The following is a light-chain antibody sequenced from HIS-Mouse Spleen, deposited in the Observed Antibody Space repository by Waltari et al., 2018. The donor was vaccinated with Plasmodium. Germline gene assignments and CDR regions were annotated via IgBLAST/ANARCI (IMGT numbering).Light chain of an antibody. V-gene: IGLV3-10*01. J-gene: IGLJ3*02. CDR2: EDS. Sequence: SYELTPPPSVSVSPGQTARITCSGDALPTKYAYWYQQKSGQAPVLVLSEDSKRPSGIPERFSGSSSGTMATLTISGAQVEDEADYYCYSTDSSGNHRVFGGGTKLTVL. CDR3: YSTDSSGNHRV. CDR1: ALPTKY.